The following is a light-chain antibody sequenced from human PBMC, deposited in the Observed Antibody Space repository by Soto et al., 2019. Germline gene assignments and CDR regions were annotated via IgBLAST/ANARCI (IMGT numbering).Light chain of an antibody. CDR3: SSYTSSSKGV. J-gene: IGLJ3*02. V-gene: IGLV2-14*01. Sequence: QSALTQPASVSGAPGQSITSSCTGTSSDVGGYNYVSWYQQHPGKAPKLMIYEVSNRPSGVSNRFSGSKSGNTASLTISGLQAEDEADYYCSSYTSSSKGVFGGGTKLTVL. CDR2: EVS. CDR1: SSDVGGYNY.